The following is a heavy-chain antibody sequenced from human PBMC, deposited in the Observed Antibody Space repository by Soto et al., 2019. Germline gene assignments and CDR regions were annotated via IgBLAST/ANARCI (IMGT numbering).Heavy chain of an antibody. J-gene: IGHJ4*02. V-gene: IGHV3-33*01. CDR3: ARENYYDNSGFDY. D-gene: IGHD3-22*01. CDR1: GFSFSSNA. CDR2: IWYDGNNK. Sequence: GGSLRLSCAASGFSFSSNAFHWVRQAPGKGLEWVAVIWYDGNNKYYADSMKGRFTISRDNSKNTLYLQMNSLRAEDTSVYYWARENYYDNSGFDYGGQGTLVTVSS.